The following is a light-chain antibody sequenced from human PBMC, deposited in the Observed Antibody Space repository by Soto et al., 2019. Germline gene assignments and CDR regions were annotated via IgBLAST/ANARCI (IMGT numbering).Light chain of an antibody. J-gene: IGKJ3*01. CDR3: QQSSSSPPT. Sequence: DIQMTQSPSSLSASVGDRVTITCLASETITRYLNWYQQKPRRAPNLLIYGASTLRSGVPSRFRGTGSGTEVTLTITTLQPEDVATYFGQQSSSSPPTFGPGTKVDVK. V-gene: IGKV1-39*01. CDR2: GAS. CDR1: ETITRY.